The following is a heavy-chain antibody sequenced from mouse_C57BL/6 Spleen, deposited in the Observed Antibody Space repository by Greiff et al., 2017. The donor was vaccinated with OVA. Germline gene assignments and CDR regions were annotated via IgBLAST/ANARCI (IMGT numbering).Heavy chain of an antibody. Sequence: VQLQQSGAELARPGASVKMSCKASGYTFTSYTMHWVKQRPGQGLEWIGYINPSSGYTKYNQKFKDKATLTADKASSTAYMQLSSLTSEDAAVYYCARQGTFYFDYWGQGTTLTVSS. CDR2: INPSSGYT. CDR1: GYTFTSYT. CDR3: ARQGTFYFDY. V-gene: IGHV1-4*01. J-gene: IGHJ2*01.